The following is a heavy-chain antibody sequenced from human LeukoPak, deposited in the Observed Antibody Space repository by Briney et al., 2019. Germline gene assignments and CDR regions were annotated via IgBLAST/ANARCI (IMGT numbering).Heavy chain of an antibody. D-gene: IGHD4-17*01. V-gene: IGHV1-18*01. CDR1: GFTFTSYG. J-gene: IGHJ5*02. CDR2: ISAYNGNT. CDR3: ARGGSDYGDYLNWFDP. Sequence: GGSLRLSCAASGFTFTSYGISWVRQAPGQGLEWMGWISAYNGNTNYAQKLQGRVTMTTDTSTSTAYMELRSLRSDDTAVYYCARGGSDYGDYLNWFDPWGQGTLVTVSS.